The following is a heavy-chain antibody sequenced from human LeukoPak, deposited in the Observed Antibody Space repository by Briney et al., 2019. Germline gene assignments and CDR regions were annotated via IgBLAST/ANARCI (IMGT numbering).Heavy chain of an antibody. CDR2: INPSGGST. V-gene: IGHV1-46*01. Sequence: ASVKVPCKASGYTFTSYYMHWVRQAPGQGLEWMGIINPSGGSTSYAQKFQGRVTMTRDTSTSTVYMELSSLRSEDTAVYYCARDQDVLRFLEWLPPGYYYGMDVWGQGTTVTVSS. CDR3: ARDQDVLRFLEWLPPGYYYGMDV. J-gene: IGHJ6*02. CDR1: GYTFTSYY. D-gene: IGHD3-3*01.